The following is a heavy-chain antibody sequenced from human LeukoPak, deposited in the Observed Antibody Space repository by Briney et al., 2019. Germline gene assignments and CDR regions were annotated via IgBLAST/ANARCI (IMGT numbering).Heavy chain of an antibody. CDR3: ARQRYDFWSGYYTGVDAFDI. V-gene: IGHV4-39*01. CDR1: GGSISSSSYY. CDR2: IYYSGST. J-gene: IGHJ3*02. D-gene: IGHD3-3*01. Sequence: SETLSLTCTVSGGSISSSSYYWGWIRQPPGKGLEWIGSIYYSGSTYYNPSLKSRVTISVDRSKNQFSLKLSSVTAADTAVYYCARQRYDFWSGYYTGVDAFDIWGQGTMVTVSS.